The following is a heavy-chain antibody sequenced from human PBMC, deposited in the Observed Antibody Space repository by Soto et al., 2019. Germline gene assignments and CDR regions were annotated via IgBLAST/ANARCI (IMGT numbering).Heavy chain of an antibody. CDR3: ARSRTRTYYYGSGSYGNWFDP. CDR2: ISYDGSNK. V-gene: IGHV3-30*03. D-gene: IGHD3-10*01. CDR1: GFTFSSYG. J-gene: IGHJ5*02. Sequence: GGSLRLSCAASGFTFSSYGMHWVRQAPGKGLEWVAVISYDGSNKYYADSVKGRFTISRDNSKNTLYLQMNSLRAEDTAVYYCARSRTRTYYYGSGSYGNWFDPWGQGTLVTVSS.